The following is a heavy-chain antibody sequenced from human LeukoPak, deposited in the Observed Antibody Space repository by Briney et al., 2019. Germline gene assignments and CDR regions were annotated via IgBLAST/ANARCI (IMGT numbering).Heavy chain of an antibody. V-gene: IGHV3-23*01. CDR2: ISSSGGSP. D-gene: IGHD2-2*01. CDR1: GFTFSTYA. CDR3: AKDQALSLSSSRALDY. J-gene: IGHJ4*02. Sequence: GGSLRLSCVASGFTFSTYALSWVRQAPGMGLEWVSAISSSGGSPYYADSVNGRFTISRDNSKNTLYLQMNSLRAEDTALYYCAKDQALSLSSSRALDYWGQGTLVTVSS.